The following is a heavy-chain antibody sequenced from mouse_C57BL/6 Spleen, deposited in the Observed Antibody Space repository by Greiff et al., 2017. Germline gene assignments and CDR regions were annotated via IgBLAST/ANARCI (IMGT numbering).Heavy chain of an antibody. Sequence: VQLMESGPGLVQPSQSLSITCTVSGFSLTSYGVRWVRQSPGKGLEWLGVIWSGGSTDSNAAFISRRSISKDNSKSQVFFKMNSLQADDTAIYYCARNSWDGYFDVWGKGTTVTVSS. V-gene: IGHV2-2*01. CDR1: GFSLTSYG. D-gene: IGHD4-1*01. CDR2: IWSGGST. CDR3: ARNSWDGYFDV. J-gene: IGHJ1*03.